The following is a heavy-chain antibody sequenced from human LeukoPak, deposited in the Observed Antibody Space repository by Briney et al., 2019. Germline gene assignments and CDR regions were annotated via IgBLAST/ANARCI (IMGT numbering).Heavy chain of an antibody. V-gene: IGHV3-23*01. Sequence: PGGSLRLSCAASGFTFSSYAMSWVRQAPGKGLEWVSAISGSGGSTYYADSVKGRFTISRDNSKNTLYLQMNSLRAEDTAVYYCAKDSRITIVRGVGGPMDVWGKGTTVTVSS. CDR3: AKDSRITIVRGVGGPMDV. J-gene: IGHJ6*04. CDR1: GFTFSSYA. D-gene: IGHD3-10*01. CDR2: ISGSGGST.